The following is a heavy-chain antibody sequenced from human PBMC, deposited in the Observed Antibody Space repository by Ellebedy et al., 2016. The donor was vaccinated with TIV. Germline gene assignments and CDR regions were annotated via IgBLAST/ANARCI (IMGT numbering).Heavy chain of an antibody. D-gene: IGHD2-21*02. J-gene: IGHJ6*02. CDR3: ARACVGDCSYGMDV. V-gene: IGHV1-46*01. CDR1: GYTFTTYY. Sequence: ASVKVSCKASGYTFTTYYIHWVRQAPGQGLEWMGVIFPSDGGPNYAQKFQGRVTMTRDTSASTVSLELSSLRSEDKAVYYCARACVGDCSYGMDVWGQGTTVTVAS. CDR2: IFPSDGGP.